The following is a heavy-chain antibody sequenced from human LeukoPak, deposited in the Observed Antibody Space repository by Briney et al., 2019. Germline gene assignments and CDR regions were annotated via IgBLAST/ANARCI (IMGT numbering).Heavy chain of an antibody. V-gene: IGHV3-21*01. CDR2: ISGSSSYI. J-gene: IGHJ3*02. D-gene: IGHD3-22*01. CDR1: GFTFSTYN. Sequence: PGGSLRLSCAASGFTFSTYNMNWVRQAPGKGLEWVSSISGSSSYIYYADSVKGRFSISRDNAKNSLYLQMNSLRAEDTAVYYCARDYYDSSGYYYHDAFDIWGQGTMVTVSS. CDR3: ARDYYDSSGYYYHDAFDI.